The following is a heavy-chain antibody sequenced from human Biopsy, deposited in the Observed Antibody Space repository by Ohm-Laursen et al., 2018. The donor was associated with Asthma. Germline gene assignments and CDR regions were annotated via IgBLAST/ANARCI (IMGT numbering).Heavy chain of an antibody. CDR1: GGTFNTYV. D-gene: IGHD2-2*01. Sequence: SVKVSCKFLGGTFNTYVIGWVRQAPGQRLEWMGGINSVFGTTTYPQKFQDRVTITADDSTSTVYMELSSLRSEDTAVYYCARKAGSCISRTCYSLDFWGQGTLVTVSS. CDR2: INSVFGTT. J-gene: IGHJ4*02. CDR3: ARKAGSCISRTCYSLDF. V-gene: IGHV1-69*13.